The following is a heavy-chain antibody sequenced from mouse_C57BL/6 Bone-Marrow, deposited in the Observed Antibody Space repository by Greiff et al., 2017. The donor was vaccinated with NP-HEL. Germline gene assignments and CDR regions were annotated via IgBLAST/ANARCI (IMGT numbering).Heavy chain of an antibody. CDR1: GYSITSGYY. CDR3: ARTGKNYFDY. D-gene: IGHD4-1*01. Sequence: EVKVEESGPGLVKPSQSLSLTCSVTGYSITSGYYWNWIRQLPGNKLEWMGYISYDGSNNYNPSLKNRSSITRDTSKNQFFLKLNSVTTEDTATYYCARTGKNYFDYWGQGTTLTVSS. J-gene: IGHJ2*01. CDR2: ISYDGSN. V-gene: IGHV3-6*01.